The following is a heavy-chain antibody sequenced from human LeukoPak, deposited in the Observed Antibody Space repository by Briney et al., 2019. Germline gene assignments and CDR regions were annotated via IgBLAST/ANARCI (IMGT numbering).Heavy chain of an antibody. J-gene: IGHJ4*02. CDR3: ARAVGPFDY. CDR2: IWYDGSNK. D-gene: IGHD2-15*01. V-gene: IGHV3-33*01. Sequence: PGGSLRLSCAASGFTFSTYGMPWVRQAPGKGLEWVAVIWYDGSNKYYADSVKGRFTISRDNSKNTLYLQMNSLRAEDTAVYYCARAVGPFDYWGQGTLVTVSS. CDR1: GFTFSTYG.